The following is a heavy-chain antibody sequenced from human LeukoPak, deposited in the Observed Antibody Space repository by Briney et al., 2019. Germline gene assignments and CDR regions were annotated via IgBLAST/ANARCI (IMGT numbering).Heavy chain of an antibody. D-gene: IGHD3-10*01. CDR3: ARDPVDGSGSPFEGY. CDR1: GFTVSGNY. CDR2: IYSGGNT. J-gene: IGHJ4*02. V-gene: IGHV3-53*01. Sequence: GGSLRLSCAASGFTVSGNYMSWVRQAPGKGLEWVSAIYSGGNTYYADSVKGRFTIFRDNSMNTLYLQMNSLRAKDTAMYYCARDPVDGSGSPFEGYWGQGTLVTVSS.